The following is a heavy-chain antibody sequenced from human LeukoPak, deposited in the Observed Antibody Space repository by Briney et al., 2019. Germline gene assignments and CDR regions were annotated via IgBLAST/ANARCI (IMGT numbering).Heavy chain of an antibody. D-gene: IGHD6-19*01. CDR2: IYTSGST. CDR3: ARDMRIAVAGMALFNWFDP. CDR1: GGSISSYY. V-gene: IGHV4-4*07. Sequence: SETLSLTCTVSGGSISSYYWSWIRQPAGKGLEWIGRIYTSGSTNYNPSLKSRVTMSVDTSKNQFSLKLSSVTAADTAVYYCARDMRIAVAGMALFNWFDPWGQGTLVTVSS. J-gene: IGHJ5*02.